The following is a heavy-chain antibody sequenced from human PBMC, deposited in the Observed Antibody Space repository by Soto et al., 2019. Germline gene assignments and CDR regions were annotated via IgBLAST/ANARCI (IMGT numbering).Heavy chain of an antibody. D-gene: IGHD2-2*01. CDR3: ARDWRIGYCSSTSCDSLLYYYYYGMDV. CDR1: GDTFTSYG. V-gene: IGHV1-18*01. J-gene: IGHJ6*02. Sequence: GASVKVSCKACGDTFTSYGISWVRQAPGQRLEWMGWISAYNGNTNYAQKLQGRVTMTTDTSTSTAYMELRSLRSDDTAVYYCARDWRIGYCSSTSCDSLLYYYYYGMDVWGQGTTVTVSS. CDR2: ISAYNGNT.